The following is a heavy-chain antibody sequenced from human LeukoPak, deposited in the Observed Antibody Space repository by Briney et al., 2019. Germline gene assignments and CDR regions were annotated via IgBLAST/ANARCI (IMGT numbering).Heavy chain of an antibody. CDR3: ARGYYYGSGSLSHLDY. Sequence: SETLSLTCTVSGDSMRSYYWSWIRQPPGQGLEWIGYMSYIGITNYNPSLKSRVTLSVDRSKNQFSLRLSSVTAADTAVYYCARGYYYGSGSLSHLDYWGQGTLVTVSS. D-gene: IGHD3-10*01. CDR1: GDSMRSYY. V-gene: IGHV4-59*12. J-gene: IGHJ4*02. CDR2: MSYIGIT.